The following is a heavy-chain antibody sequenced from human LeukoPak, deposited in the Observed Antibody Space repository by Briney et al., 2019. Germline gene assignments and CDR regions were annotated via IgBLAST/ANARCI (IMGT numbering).Heavy chain of an antibody. D-gene: IGHD5-12*01. CDR2: INERGSST. V-gene: IGHV3-74*01. CDR1: GFTFSNSW. J-gene: IGHJ4*02. CDR3: AGGRLVATSKAVAIDY. Sequence: GGSLRLSCAASGFTFSNSWLHWVRQAPGKGLVWVSRINERGSSTSYADSVKGRFTISRDNAKNTLYLQMNNLRADDTAVYYXAGGRLVATSKAVAIDYWGQGTLVTVSS.